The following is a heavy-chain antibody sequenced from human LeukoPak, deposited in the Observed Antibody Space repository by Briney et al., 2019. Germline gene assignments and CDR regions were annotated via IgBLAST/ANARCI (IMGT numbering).Heavy chain of an antibody. CDR1: GFTFDDYA. CDR2: ISWNSGSI. Sequence: PGGSLRLSCAASGFTFDDYAMHWVRQAPGKGLEWVSGISWNSGSIGYADSVKGRFTISRDNSKNTLYLQMNSLRAEDAAVYYCAKFPGRWLQFGYFDYWGQGTLVTVSS. D-gene: IGHD5-12*01. J-gene: IGHJ4*02. V-gene: IGHV3-9*01. CDR3: AKFPGRWLQFGYFDY.